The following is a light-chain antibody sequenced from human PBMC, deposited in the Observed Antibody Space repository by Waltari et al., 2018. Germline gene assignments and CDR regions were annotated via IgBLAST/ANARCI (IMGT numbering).Light chain of an antibody. Sequence: DIVLTQSPGSLSVSPGDRATLFCRASQNVNSNYLAWYQQKPGQVPRLLISGTFTRATGTPDRFTGGGSGTEFTLTISRLEPEDVAVYYCHQYAGSPWTFGQGTKVEIK. CDR2: GTF. CDR1: QNVNSNY. V-gene: IGKV3-20*01. J-gene: IGKJ1*01. CDR3: HQYAGSPWT.